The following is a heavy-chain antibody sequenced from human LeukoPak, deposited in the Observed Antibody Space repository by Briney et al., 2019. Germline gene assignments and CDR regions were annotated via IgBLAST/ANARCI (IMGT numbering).Heavy chain of an antibody. V-gene: IGHV3-30*03. CDR2: ISYDGKNK. J-gene: IGHJ4*02. CDR3: ASHWAQQVVSDY. Sequence: GGSLRLSCAASGFTFSSYAMSWVRQAPGKGLEWVAVISYDGKNKYYADAVKGRVTISRDNSKNTLYLQMNSLRPEDTAVYYCASHWAQQVVSDYWGQGTLVTVSS. D-gene: IGHD6-13*01. CDR1: GFTFSSYA.